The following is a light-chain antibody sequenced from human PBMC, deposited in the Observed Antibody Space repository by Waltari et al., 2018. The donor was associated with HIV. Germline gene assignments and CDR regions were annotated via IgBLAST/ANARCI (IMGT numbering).Light chain of an antibody. Sequence: QSALTQPASVSGSPGQSITISCTGASSDVGSYNLVSWYQHHPGKAPKLMIYEGSKRPSGVSNRFSGSKSGSTASLTISGLQAEDEADYYCCSYASSSTYVFGTGTEVTVL. CDR1: SSDVGSYNL. CDR3: CSYASSSTYV. J-gene: IGLJ1*01. CDR2: EGS. V-gene: IGLV2-23*01.